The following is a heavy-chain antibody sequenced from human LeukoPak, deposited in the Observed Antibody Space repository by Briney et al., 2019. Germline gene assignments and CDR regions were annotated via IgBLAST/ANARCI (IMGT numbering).Heavy chain of an antibody. Sequence: SETLSLTCTVSGGSISSSSYYWSWIRQPPGKGLEWIGYISHSGSTNYSPSLRSRVTISLDTSKNQFSLKLSSVTAADTAVYYCAGHHPRNTVDFWGQGTLVTVSS. V-gene: IGHV4-61*05. D-gene: IGHD2/OR15-2a*01. CDR3: AGHHPRNTVDF. CDR1: GGSISSSSYY. CDR2: ISHSGST. J-gene: IGHJ4*02.